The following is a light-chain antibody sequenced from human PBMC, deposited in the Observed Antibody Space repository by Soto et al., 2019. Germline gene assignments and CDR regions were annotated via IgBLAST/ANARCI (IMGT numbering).Light chain of an antibody. CDR3: QSYDSSLVAG. CDR1: SSNIGAGYD. V-gene: IGLV1-40*01. Sequence: QSVLTQPPSVSGAPGQRVTISCTGSSSNIGAGYDVHWYQQLPGTAPNLLIYGNSNRPSGFPDRFSGSKSGTSASLAITGLRAEEEADYYCQSYDSSLVAGFGGGTKLTVL. CDR2: GNS. J-gene: IGLJ2*01.